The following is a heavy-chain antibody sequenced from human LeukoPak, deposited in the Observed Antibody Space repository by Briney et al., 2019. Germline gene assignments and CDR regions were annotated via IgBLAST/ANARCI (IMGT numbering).Heavy chain of an antibody. CDR2: ISGSDGTT. Sequence: GGSLRLSCTASGFTFGDYAMSWVRQAPGKGLEWVSSISGSDGTTYYADSVKGRFTISRDNSKYTLSLQMNSLRAEDTAVYYCAKVDNWKYGHHDYWGQGTLVTVSS. CDR1: GFTFGDYA. CDR3: AKVDNWKYGHHDY. J-gene: IGHJ4*02. D-gene: IGHD1-1*01. V-gene: IGHV3-23*01.